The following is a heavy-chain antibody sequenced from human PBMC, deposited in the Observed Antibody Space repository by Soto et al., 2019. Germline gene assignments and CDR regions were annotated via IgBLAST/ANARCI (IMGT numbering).Heavy chain of an antibody. J-gene: IGHJ6*03. D-gene: IGHD2-2*01. V-gene: IGHV4-59*01. CDR1: GGSISSYY. CDR3: ARAKRVPAAIYYYYYMDV. CDR2: IYYSGST. Sequence: PSETLSLTCTVSGGSISSYYWSWIRQPPGKGLEWIGYIYYSGSTNYNPSLKSRVTISVDTSKNQLSLKLSSVTAADTAVYYCARAKRVPAAIYYYYYMDVWGKGTTVTVSS.